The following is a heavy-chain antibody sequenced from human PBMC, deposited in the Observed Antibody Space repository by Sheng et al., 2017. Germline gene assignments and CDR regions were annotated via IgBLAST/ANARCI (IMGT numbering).Heavy chain of an antibody. CDR3: AKGGGPPLYYHGPDYGMDV. D-gene: IGHD3-10*01. J-gene: IGHJ6*02. CDR2: ISGSGDNT. CDR1: GFTFSTYA. V-gene: IGHV3-23*04. Sequence: EVQLVESGGGLVQPGGSLRLSCAASGFTFSTYAMSWVRQAPGKGLEWVSTISGSGDNTYYADSVKGRFTISRDNSKNTLYLQMNSLRAEDTAVYYCAKGGGPPLYYHGPDYGMDVWGQGTTVTVSS.